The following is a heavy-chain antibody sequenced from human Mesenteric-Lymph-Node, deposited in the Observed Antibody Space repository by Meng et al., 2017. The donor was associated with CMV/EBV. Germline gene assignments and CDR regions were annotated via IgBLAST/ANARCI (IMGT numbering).Heavy chain of an antibody. Sequence: GESLKISCAASGFTFSSYRMNWVRQAPGKGLEWVANIKSDGSETYYVDSVKGRFTTSRDNAKNSLYLQMHSLRGEDTAVYYCVRLGTTAQNYFDSWGQGTMVTVSS. J-gene: IGHJ4*02. CDR2: IKSDGSET. D-gene: IGHD3-16*01. CDR1: GFTFSSYR. V-gene: IGHV3-7*01. CDR3: VRLGTTAQNYFDS.